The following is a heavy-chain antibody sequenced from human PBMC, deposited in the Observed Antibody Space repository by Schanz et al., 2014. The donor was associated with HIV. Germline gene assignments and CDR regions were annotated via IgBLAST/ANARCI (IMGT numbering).Heavy chain of an antibody. CDR3: AKDRNHYDSRYLGKGNYYYYYGMDV. CDR2: ISYDGTNK. J-gene: IGHJ6*02. Sequence: QVQLVESGGGVVQPGRSLRLSCAASGFTFDRYGIHWVRQAPGKGLEWVAVISYDGTNKKFADSVKGRFTISRDNSKNTLYLQVKSLRAEDTAMYYCAKDRNHYDSRYLGKGNYYYYYGMDVWGQGTTVTVSS. CDR1: GFTFDRYG. D-gene: IGHD3-22*01. V-gene: IGHV3-30*18.